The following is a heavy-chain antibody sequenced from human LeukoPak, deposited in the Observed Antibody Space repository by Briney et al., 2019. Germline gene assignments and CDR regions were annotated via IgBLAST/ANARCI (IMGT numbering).Heavy chain of an antibody. CDR3: ASSYDSSGYYEDY. CDR1: GYTFTSYD. CDR2: MNPNSGNT. J-gene: IGHJ4*02. Sequence: GASVKVSCKVSGYTFTSYDINWVRQATGQGLEWMGWMNPNSGNTGYAQKFQGRVTITRNTSISTAYMELRSLRSNDTAVYYCASSYDSSGYYEDYWGQGTLVTVSS. D-gene: IGHD3-22*01. V-gene: IGHV1-8*03.